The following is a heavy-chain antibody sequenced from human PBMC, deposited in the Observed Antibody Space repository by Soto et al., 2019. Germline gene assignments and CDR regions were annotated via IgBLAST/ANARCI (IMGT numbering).Heavy chain of an antibody. CDR2: INHSGST. CDR1: GGSFSGYY. CDR3: EGARVYCDCTNGVCCDY. D-gene: IGHD2-8*01. V-gene: IGHV4-34*01. J-gene: IGHJ4*02. Sequence: SETLSLTCAVYGGSFSGYYWSWIRQPPWKGLEWIGEINHSGSTNYNPSLKSRVTISVDTSKNQFSLKLSSVTAADTAVYYCEGARVYCDCTNGVCCDYWGQGTLVTVSS.